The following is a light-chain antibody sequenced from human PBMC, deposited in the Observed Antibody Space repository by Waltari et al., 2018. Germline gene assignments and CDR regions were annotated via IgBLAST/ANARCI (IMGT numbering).Light chain of an antibody. V-gene: IGLV1-40*01. CDR2: GNN. CDR1: SSTTGAGHV. Sequence: QSILTQPTSVSGAPGQRVTISCTGSSSTTGAGHVVHWYQAFPGPAPKLLIYGNNNRPSGVPDRFSGSKSGSSASLAINGLQAEDEADYYCQSFDSNVRGGVVFGGGTKVTVL. CDR3: QSFDSNVRGGVV. J-gene: IGLJ3*02.